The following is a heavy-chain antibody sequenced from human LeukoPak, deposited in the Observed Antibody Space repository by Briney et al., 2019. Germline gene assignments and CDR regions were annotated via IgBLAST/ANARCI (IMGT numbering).Heavy chain of an antibody. CDR2: INPSGGST. Sequence: ASVKVSCKASGYTFTSYYMHWVRQAPGQGLEWVGIINPSGGSTSYAQKFQGRVTMTRDTSTSTVYMELSSLRSEDTAVFYCAREAAPLFGVVIIGRDYYGMDVWGQGTTVTVSS. J-gene: IGHJ6*02. D-gene: IGHD3-3*01. V-gene: IGHV1-46*01. CDR3: AREAAPLFGVVIIGRDYYGMDV. CDR1: GYTFTSYY.